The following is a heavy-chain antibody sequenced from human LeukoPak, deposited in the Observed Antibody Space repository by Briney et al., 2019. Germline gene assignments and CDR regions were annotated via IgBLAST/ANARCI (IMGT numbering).Heavy chain of an antibody. CDR1: GGSFSGYY. CDR3: ARGKIAARPRTVNWFDP. V-gene: IGHV4-34*01. D-gene: IGHD6-6*01. CDR2: INHSGST. J-gene: IGHJ5*02. Sequence: SETLSLTCAVYGGSFSGYYWSWIRQPPGKGLEWIGEINHSGSTNYNPSLKSRVTISVDTSKNQFSLKLSSVTAADTAVYYCARGKIAARPRTVNWFDPWGQGALVTVSS.